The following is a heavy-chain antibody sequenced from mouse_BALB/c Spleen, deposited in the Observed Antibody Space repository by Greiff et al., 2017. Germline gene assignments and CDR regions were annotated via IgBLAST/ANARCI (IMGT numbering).Heavy chain of an antibody. V-gene: IGHV3-2*02. CDR2: ISYSGST. CDR1: GYSITSDYA. CDR3: ARSHYYGAMDY. Sequence: EVKLEESGPGLVKPSQSLSLTCTVTGYSITSDYAWNWIRQFPGNKLEWMGYISYSGSTSYNPSLKSRISITRDTSKNQFFLQLNSVTTEDTATYYCARSHYYGAMDYWGQGTSVTVSS. J-gene: IGHJ4*01. D-gene: IGHD1-2*01.